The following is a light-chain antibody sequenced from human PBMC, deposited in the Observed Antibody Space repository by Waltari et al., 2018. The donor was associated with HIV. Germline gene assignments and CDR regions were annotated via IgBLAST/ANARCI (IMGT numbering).Light chain of an antibody. V-gene: IGKV4-1*01. CDR3: QQYYSTPLT. Sequence: DIVMTQSPDSLAVSLGVRATINCKSSQSVLFSSNNNNYLAWYQQKPGQSPKLLIYWASTRESGVPDRFSGSGSGTDFTLTISSLRAEDVAVYYCQQYYSTPLTFGGGTKVEIK. CDR2: WAS. CDR1: QSVLFSSNNNNY. J-gene: IGKJ4*01.